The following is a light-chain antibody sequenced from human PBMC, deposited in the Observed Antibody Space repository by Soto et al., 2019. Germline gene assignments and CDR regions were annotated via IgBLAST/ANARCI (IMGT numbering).Light chain of an antibody. V-gene: IGLV1-44*01. Sequence: QSVLTQPPAVSGTTGQTVTISCSGRSSNIGSKSVQWYQQLPETAPKLLIYSNNQRPSGVPDRFSGSKSGTSASLAISGLQSEDEAHYYCGAWDDTLNVLVFGGGTKLTVL. CDR3: GAWDDTLNVLV. CDR2: SNN. J-gene: IGLJ2*01. CDR1: SSNIGSKS.